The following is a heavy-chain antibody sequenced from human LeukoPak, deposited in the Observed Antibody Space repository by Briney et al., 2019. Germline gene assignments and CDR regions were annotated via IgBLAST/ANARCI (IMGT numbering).Heavy chain of an antibody. J-gene: IGHJ4*02. CDR2: MYYSGST. CDR3: ASQYIISGWFFDN. V-gene: IGHV4-39*07. D-gene: IGHD6-19*01. Sequence: SETLSLTGTVSGVSGGSISSTFYYWGWIRQPPGKGLEWIGSMYYSGSTHYNPSLKSRVTISIDTSKNQFSLNLTYVTAADTAVYYCASQYIISGWFFDNWGQGTLVTVSS. CDR1: GGSISSTFYY.